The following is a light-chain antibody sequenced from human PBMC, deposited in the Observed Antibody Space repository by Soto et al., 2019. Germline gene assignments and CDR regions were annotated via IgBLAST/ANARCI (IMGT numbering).Light chain of an antibody. CDR3: MQSIQVPRT. J-gene: IGKJ1*01. Sequence: DLVLTQTPLSLSVTPGQPASISCKSSQSLLHSDGKTYFYWFLQRPGQPPHLLMYEVSNRFSGVPDRFSGSGSGTDFTLKIRRVEAEDVGVYYCMQSIQVPRTFGQGAKVEIK. CDR2: EVS. CDR1: QSLLHSDGKTY. V-gene: IGKV2D-29*01.